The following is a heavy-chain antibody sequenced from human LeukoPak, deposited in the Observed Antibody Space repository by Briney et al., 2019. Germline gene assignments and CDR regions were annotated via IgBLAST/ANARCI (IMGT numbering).Heavy chain of an antibody. D-gene: IGHD3-22*01. J-gene: IGHJ5*02. CDR3: ARDPNSATDYDSRGGFDP. CDR1: GDSIDINNYY. Sequence: SETLSLTCTVSGDSIDINNYYWGWIRQPPGKELEWIASFYYGGSTYYNPSLQSRVTISLDTSKNHFSLRLRSVTAADTAVYYCARDPNSATDYDSRGGFDPWGQGTLVTVSS. CDR2: FYYGGST. V-gene: IGHV4-39*07.